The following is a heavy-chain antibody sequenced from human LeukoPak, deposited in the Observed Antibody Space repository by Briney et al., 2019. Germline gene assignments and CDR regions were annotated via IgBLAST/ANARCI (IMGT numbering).Heavy chain of an antibody. D-gene: IGHD5-12*01. V-gene: IGHV4-39*07. Sequence: SETLSLTCTVSGGSISSSSYYWGWIRQPPGKGLEWIGSIYYSGSTNYNPSLKSRVTISVDTSKNQFSLKLSSVTAADTAVYYCATLGSGYDAVDYWGQGTLVTVSS. CDR2: IYYSGST. CDR1: GGSISSSSYY. J-gene: IGHJ4*02. CDR3: ATLGSGYDAVDY.